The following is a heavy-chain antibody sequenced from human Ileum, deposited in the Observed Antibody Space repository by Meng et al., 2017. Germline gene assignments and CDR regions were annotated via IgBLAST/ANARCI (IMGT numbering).Heavy chain of an antibody. D-gene: IGHD1-26*01. CDR1: GFTFSDYY. CDR2: ISSSGSTI. J-gene: IGHJ4*02. V-gene: IGHV3-11*01. Sequence: GESLKISCAASGFTFSDYYMSWIRQAPGRGLEWVSYISSSGSTIYYADSVKGRFTISRDNAKNSLYLQMNSLRAEDTAVYYCARHPIGGGSYLAYWGQGTLVTVSS. CDR3: ARHPIGGGSYLAY.